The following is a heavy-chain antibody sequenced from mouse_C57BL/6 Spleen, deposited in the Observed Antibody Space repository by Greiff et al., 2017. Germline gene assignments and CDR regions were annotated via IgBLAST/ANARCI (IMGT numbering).Heavy chain of an antibody. CDR1: GYTFTDYN. CDR2: INPNNGGT. D-gene: IGHD2-2*01. CDR3: ARGGAYGYDWDFDV. V-gene: IGHV1-22*01. J-gene: IGHJ1*03. Sequence: VQLQQSGPELVKPGASVKMSCKASGYTFTDYNMPWVKQSHGKSLEWIGYINPNNGGTSYNQKFKGKATLTVNKSSSTAYMQLRSLTSEDSAVYYCARGGAYGYDWDFDVWGTGTTVTVSS.